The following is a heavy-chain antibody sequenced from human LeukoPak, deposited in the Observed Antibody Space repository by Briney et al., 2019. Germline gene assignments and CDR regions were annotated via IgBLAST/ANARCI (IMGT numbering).Heavy chain of an antibody. CDR3: ARGDSSPWYFDL. V-gene: IGHV4-59*01. Sequence: PSETLSLTCTVSGGSISSYYWSWIRQPPGKGLEGIGYIYYSGSTNYNPSLKSRVTISVDTSKNQFSLKLSSVTAADTAVYYCARGDSSPWYFDLWGRGTLVTVSS. CDR1: GGSISSYY. J-gene: IGHJ2*01. CDR2: IYYSGST. D-gene: IGHD6-13*01.